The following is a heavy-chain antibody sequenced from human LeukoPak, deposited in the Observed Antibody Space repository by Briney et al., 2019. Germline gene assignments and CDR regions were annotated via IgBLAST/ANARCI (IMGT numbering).Heavy chain of an antibody. CDR1: GGSIGSYH. V-gene: IGHV4-59*01. D-gene: IGHD5-12*01. Sequence: SETLSLTCTVSGGSIGSYHWNWIRQPSGKGLEWIGIVFNNGGTKHNPSLTSRVAISVDTSKNQFALKLTSVTAAVTAVYYCVASYGGYVLDYWGQGALVIVSS. CDR2: VFNNGGT. CDR3: VASYGGYVLDY. J-gene: IGHJ4*02.